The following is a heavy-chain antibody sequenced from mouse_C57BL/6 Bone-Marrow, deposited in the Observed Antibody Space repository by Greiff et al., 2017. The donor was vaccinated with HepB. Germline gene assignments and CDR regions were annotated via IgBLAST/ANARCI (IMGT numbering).Heavy chain of an antibody. CDR1: GFTFSNYW. CDR2: IRLKSDNYAT. D-gene: IGHD1-1*01. V-gene: IGHV6-3*01. Sequence: EVKLVESGGGLVQPGGSMKLSCVASGFTFSNYWMNWVRQSPEKGLEWVAQIRLKSDNYATHYAESVKGRFTISTDDSKSSVYLQMNNLRAEDTGIYYCTGCPHYYGSTSGVYFDYWGQGTTLTVSS. CDR3: TGCPHYYGSTSGVYFDY. J-gene: IGHJ2*01.